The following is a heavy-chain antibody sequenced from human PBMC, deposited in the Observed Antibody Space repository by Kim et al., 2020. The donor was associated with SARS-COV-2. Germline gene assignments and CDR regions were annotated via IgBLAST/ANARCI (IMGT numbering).Heavy chain of an antibody. J-gene: IGHJ4*02. Sequence: GGSLRLSCAASGFTFSSYWMSWVRQAPGKGLEWVADIKQDGSEKYYVDSVKGRFTISRDNAKNSLYLQMNSLRAEDTAVYYCARGGMVRGVRVDYWGQGTLVTVSS. CDR3: ARGGMVRGVRVDY. D-gene: IGHD3-10*01. V-gene: IGHV3-7*03. CDR2: IKQDGSEK. CDR1: GFTFSSYW.